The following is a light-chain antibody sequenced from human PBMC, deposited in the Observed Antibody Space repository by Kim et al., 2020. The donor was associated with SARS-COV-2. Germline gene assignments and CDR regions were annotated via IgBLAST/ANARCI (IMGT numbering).Light chain of an antibody. J-gene: IGKJ1*01. Sequence: MAPGDRATLSRRASQSVGSNLVWYQHKLGQSPRLLIYGASTRATGIPPRFSGSGSGTEFTLTISSLQSEDFAVYYCQQYNNWPRTFGQGTKMDIK. CDR1: QSVGSN. CDR3: QQYNNWPRT. V-gene: IGKV3-15*01. CDR2: GAS.